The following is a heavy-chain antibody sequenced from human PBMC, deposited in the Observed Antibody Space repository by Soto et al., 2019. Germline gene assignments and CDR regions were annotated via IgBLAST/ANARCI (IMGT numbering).Heavy chain of an antibody. CDR1: GYTFTGYY. V-gene: IGHV1-18*04. J-gene: IGHJ6*02. CDR3: ARDNGFGESDV. D-gene: IGHD3-10*01. CDR2: ISAYNGNT. Sequence: ASVNVSCKASGYTFTGYYMHWVRQAPGQGLEWMGWISAYNGNTNYAQKLQGRVTMTTDTSTSTAYMELRSLRSDDTAVYYCARDNGFGESDVWGQGTTVTVSS.